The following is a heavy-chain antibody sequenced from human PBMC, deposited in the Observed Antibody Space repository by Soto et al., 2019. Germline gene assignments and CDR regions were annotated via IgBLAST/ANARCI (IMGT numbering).Heavy chain of an antibody. Sequence: QVQLQESGPGLVKPSGTLSLTCAVSGGSISTNNWWSWVRRPPGKGLEWIGEIYQSGNTNYNSSPKNRVTISIDKTRNEFARNVKSVTAAAAAVYYCARVMGVASGGPLAYWGQGALVSVSS. CDR2: IYQSGNT. V-gene: IGHV4-4*02. CDR1: GGSISTNNW. CDR3: ARVMGVASGGPLAY. J-gene: IGHJ4*02. D-gene: IGHD2-15*01.